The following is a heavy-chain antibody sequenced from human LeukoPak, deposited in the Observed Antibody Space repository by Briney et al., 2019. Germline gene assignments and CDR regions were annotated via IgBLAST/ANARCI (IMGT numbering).Heavy chain of an antibody. CDR2: ISHSGST. V-gene: IGHV4-34*01. D-gene: IGHD6-6*01. J-gene: IGHJ5*02. CDR1: GGSFSGYY. CDR3: ARSSTNPYSSSRGWFDP. Sequence: PSETLSLTCAVYGGSFSGYYWSWIRQPPGKGLEWIGEISHSGSTNYNPSLKSRVTISVDTSKNQFSLKLSSVTAADTAVYYCARSSTNPYSSSRGWFDPWGQGTLVTVSS.